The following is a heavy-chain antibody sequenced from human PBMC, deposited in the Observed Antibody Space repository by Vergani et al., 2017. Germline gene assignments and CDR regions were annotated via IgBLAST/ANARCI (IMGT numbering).Heavy chain of an antibody. CDR3: TRHVPCGDGACLHFDH. CDR1: ESSFISNE. V-gene: IGHV5-51*01. D-gene: IGHD2-21*01. CDR2: INPIDSKI. Sequence: EVMLVQSGAEVKKPGESLKISCKYSESSFISNEIAWVRQMSGKGLQWMGNINPIDSKIAYSPSFQGQAIMSLDKSITTAYLQWLSLKASDTAIYYCTRHVPCGDGACLHFDHWGKGTQVTVSS. J-gene: IGHJ4*02.